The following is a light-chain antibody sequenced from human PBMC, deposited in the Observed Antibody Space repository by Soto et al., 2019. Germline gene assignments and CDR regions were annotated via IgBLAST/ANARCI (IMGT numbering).Light chain of an antibody. CDR1: SSNIGGNT. Sequence: QSVLTQPPSASGTPGQRVTISCSGSSSNIGGNTVDRYQQLPGTAPKIFIYGNSQRPSGVPDRFSGSKSGTSASLAISGLQSEDEAEYYCASWDDNVNGWVFGGGTKLTVL. V-gene: IGLV1-44*01. J-gene: IGLJ3*02. CDR3: ASWDDNVNGWV. CDR2: GNS.